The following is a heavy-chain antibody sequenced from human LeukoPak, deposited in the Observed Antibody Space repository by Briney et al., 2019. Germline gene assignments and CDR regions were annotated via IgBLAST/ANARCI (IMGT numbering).Heavy chain of an antibody. D-gene: IGHD3-9*01. CDR3: ARAPGILTIPNWFDP. CDR2: IYYSGST. CDR1: GGSISSYY. Sequence: PSETLSLTCTVSGGSISSYYWSWIRQPPGKGLEWIGYIYYSGSTNYNPSLKSRVTISVDTSKNQFSLKLSSVTAADTAVYYCARAPGILTIPNWFDPWGQGTLVTVSS. J-gene: IGHJ5*02. V-gene: IGHV4-59*01.